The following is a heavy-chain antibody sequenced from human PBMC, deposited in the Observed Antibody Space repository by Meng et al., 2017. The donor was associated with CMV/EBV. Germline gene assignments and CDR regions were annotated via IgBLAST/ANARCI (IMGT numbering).Heavy chain of an antibody. Sequence: AAVKVSCKASGYTFTGYYMHWVRQAAGQGLEWMGWINPNSGGTNYAQKFQGRVTMTRDTSISTAYMELSRLRSDDTAVYYCAREQRRYDFWMGYRDYYYGMDVWGQGTTVTVSS. J-gene: IGHJ6*02. CDR3: AREQRRYDFWMGYRDYYYGMDV. D-gene: IGHD3-3*01. V-gene: IGHV1-2*02. CDR2: INPNSGGT. CDR1: GYTFTGYY.